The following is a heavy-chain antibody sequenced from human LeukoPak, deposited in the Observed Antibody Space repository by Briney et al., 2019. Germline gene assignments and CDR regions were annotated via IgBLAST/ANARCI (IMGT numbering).Heavy chain of an antibody. Sequence: GGSLRLSCTASGFMFDDYAMHWVRQAPGKGLEWVSGLSWNSGSIGYADSVKGRFTVSRDNAKKSLYLQMDSLRVEDTAVYYCAKRNPVYTWNSDVLWGQGSLVTVSS. CDR3: AKRNPVYTWNSDVL. D-gene: IGHD1-1*01. J-gene: IGHJ4*02. CDR2: LSWNSGSI. CDR1: GFMFDDYA. V-gene: IGHV3-9*01.